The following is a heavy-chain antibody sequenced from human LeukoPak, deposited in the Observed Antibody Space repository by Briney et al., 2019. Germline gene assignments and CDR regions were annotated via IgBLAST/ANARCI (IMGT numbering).Heavy chain of an antibody. CDR2: ISAYNGNT. D-gene: IGHD6-13*01. J-gene: IGHJ4*02. V-gene: IGHV1-18*01. Sequence: ASVKVSCKASGYTFTSYGISWVRQAPGQGLEWMGWISAYNGNTNYAQKFQGRVTMTRDTSISTAYMELSRLRSDDTAVYYCARDTRPSSWYLYWGQGTLVTVSS. CDR1: GYTFTSYG. CDR3: ARDTRPSSWYLY.